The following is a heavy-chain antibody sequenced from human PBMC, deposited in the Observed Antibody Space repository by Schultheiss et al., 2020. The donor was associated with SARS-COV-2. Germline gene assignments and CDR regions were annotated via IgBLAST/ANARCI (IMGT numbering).Heavy chain of an antibody. CDR2: IKQDGSEK. V-gene: IGHV3-7*03. Sequence: GGSLRLSCTASGFTFSSYGMHWVRQAPGKGLEWVANIKQDGSEKYYVDSVKGRFTISRDNAKNSLYLQMNSLSADDTAIYYCAKDGYDLGAFDLWGQGTMVTVSS. CDR3: AKDGYDLGAFDL. J-gene: IGHJ3*01. CDR1: GFTFSSYG. D-gene: IGHD3-16*01.